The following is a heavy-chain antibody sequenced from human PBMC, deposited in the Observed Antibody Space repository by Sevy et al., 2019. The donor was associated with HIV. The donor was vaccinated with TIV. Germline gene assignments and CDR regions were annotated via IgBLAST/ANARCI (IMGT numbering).Heavy chain of an antibody. Sequence: GSLRLSCAASGFTFSAYSMNWVRQAPGKGLEWVSYISSSSGTIYYADSVKGQFTISRDNAKSSLYLQMNGLRAEDTAVYDCARAGGDCYSKNECWFVSWGQGTLVTVSS. CDR3: ARAGGDCYSKNECWFVS. V-gene: IGHV3-48*01. CDR1: GFTFSAYS. J-gene: IGHJ5*01. CDR2: ISSSSGTI. D-gene: IGHD2-21*01.